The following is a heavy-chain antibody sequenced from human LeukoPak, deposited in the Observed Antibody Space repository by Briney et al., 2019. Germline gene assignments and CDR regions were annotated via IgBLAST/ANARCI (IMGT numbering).Heavy chain of an antibody. CDR2: ISGSGGTT. J-gene: IGHJ6*02. CDR3: AKVSGGGLYYDGMDV. D-gene: IGHD1-14*01. V-gene: IGHV3-23*01. Sequence: SGGSLRLSCAASGFTFSGYWMNWVRQAPGKGLEWVSVISGSGGTTYYADSVKGRFTISRDSSKNTLYLQMNSLRAEDTAVYYCAKVSGGGLYYDGMDVWGQGTTVTVSS. CDR1: GFTFSGYW.